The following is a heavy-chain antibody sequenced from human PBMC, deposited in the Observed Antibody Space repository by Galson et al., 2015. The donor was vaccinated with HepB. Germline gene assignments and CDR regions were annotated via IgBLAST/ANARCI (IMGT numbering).Heavy chain of an antibody. CDR3: ARDTVLGVDDAFDI. V-gene: IGHV6-1*01. D-gene: IGHD3-16*01. Sequence: CAISGDSVSSNSAAWNWIRQSPSRGLEWLGRTYYRSKWYNDYAVSVKSRITINPDTSKNQFSLQLNSVTPEDTAVYYCARDTVLGVDDAFDIWGQGTMVTVSS. J-gene: IGHJ3*02. CDR2: TYYRSKWYN. CDR1: GDSVSSNSAA.